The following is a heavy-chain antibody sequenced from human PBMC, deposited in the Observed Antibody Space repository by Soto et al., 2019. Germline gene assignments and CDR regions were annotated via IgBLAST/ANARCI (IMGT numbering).Heavy chain of an antibody. CDR3: ARYLRVTPYWYFDL. Sequence: ASVKVSCKASGYTFTSYGISWVRQAPGQGLEWMGWISAYNGNTNYAQKLQGRVTMTTDTSTSTAYMELRSLRSDDTAVYYCARYLRVTPYWYFDLWGRSTLVTVSS. D-gene: IGHD2-21*02. J-gene: IGHJ2*01. CDR1: GYTFTSYG. CDR2: ISAYNGNT. V-gene: IGHV1-18*01.